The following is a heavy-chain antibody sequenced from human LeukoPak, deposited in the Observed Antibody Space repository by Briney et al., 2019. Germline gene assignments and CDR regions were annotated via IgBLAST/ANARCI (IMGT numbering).Heavy chain of an antibody. CDR1: GFTFSSYE. CDR2: ISSSGSTI. D-gene: IGHD5-24*01. V-gene: IGHV3-48*03. Sequence: GGSLRLSCAASGFTFSSYEMNWVRQAPGKGLEWVSYISSSGSTIYYADSVKGRFTISRDNAKNSLYLQMNGLRVEDTAVYYCARDRSDGYNKNDYWGQGTLVTVSS. J-gene: IGHJ4*02. CDR3: ARDRSDGYNKNDY.